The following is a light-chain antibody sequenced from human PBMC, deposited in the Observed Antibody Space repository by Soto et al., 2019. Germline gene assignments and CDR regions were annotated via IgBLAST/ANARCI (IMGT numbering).Light chain of an antibody. Sequence: DIMMTQSPDSLAVSLGERATINCKSSQSVLHSSNNKNYLAWYQQKSGQPPKLLISWASTRESGVPDRFSGSGSGTDFTLTISSLQAEDVAVYYCQQYYSTPYTFDQGTKLEIK. J-gene: IGKJ2*01. V-gene: IGKV4-1*01. CDR2: WAS. CDR3: QQYYSTPYT. CDR1: QSVLHSSNNKNY.